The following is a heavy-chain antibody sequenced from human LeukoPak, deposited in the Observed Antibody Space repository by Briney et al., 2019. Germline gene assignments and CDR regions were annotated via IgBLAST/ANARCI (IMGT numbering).Heavy chain of an antibody. CDR3: ATGRTWLRSYYFDC. J-gene: IGHJ4*02. CDR1: GYTLTKLS. Sequence: ASVKVSCKVSGYTLTKLSMHWVRQAPGKGLEWMGGFDPEDGETIYAQKFQGRVTMTEDTSTDTAYMELSRLRSEDTAVYYCATGRTWLRSYYFDCWGQGTLVTVSS. CDR2: FDPEDGET. D-gene: IGHD5-12*01. V-gene: IGHV1-24*01.